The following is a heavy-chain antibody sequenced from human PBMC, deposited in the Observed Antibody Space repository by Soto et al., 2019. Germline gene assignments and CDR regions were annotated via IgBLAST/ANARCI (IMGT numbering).Heavy chain of an antibody. J-gene: IGHJ4*02. CDR1: GYIFANDW. CDR2: IFPGDSDT. D-gene: IGHD6-6*01. V-gene: IGHV5-51*01. CDR3: ARRVAAHPYFDF. Sequence: PGASLKISCKGSGYIFANDWIAWVRQMPGKGLEWMGIIFPGDSDTRYSPSFQGQVTISADKSINTAYLQWSSLKASDTAGYYCARRVAAHPYFDFWGQGALVTVSS.